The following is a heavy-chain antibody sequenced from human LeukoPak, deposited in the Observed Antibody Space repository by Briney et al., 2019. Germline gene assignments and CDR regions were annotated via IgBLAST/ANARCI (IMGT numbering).Heavy chain of an antibody. CDR1: GFTLSTYS. Sequence: PGGSLRLSCAASGFTLSTYSMNWVRQAPGKGLEWVSSVSSSSTYIHYADSVKGRFTISRDNAKNSLFLQMNSLRAEDTAVYYCARDNRGSGWYYFDYWGQGTLVTVSS. CDR2: VSSSSTYI. J-gene: IGHJ4*02. CDR3: ARDNRGSGWYYFDY. D-gene: IGHD6-19*01. V-gene: IGHV3-21*01.